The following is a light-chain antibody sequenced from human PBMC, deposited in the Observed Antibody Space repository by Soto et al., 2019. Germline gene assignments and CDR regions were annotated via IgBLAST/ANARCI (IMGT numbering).Light chain of an antibody. J-gene: IGLJ2*01. V-gene: IGLV1-40*01. CDR2: RDT. CDR1: SSNIGASYD. CDR3: AAWDDSLNGPV. Sequence: QSVLTQPPSVSGAPGQRVTISCTGSSSNIGASYDVHWYQQIRGAAPKLLIYRDTNRPSGIPNRFSGSKSGTSASLAISGLQSEDEADYYCAAWDDSLNGPVFGGGTKLTVL.